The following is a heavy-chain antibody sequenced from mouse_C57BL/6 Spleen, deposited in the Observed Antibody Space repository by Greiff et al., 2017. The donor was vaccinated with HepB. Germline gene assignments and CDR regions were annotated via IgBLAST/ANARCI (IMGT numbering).Heavy chain of an antibody. V-gene: IGHV5-9*01. CDR1: GFTFSSYT. Sequence: EVKLVESGGGLVKPGGSLKLSCAASGFTFSSYTMSWVRQTPEKRLEWVATISGGGGNTYYPDSVKGRFTISRDNAKNTLYLQMSSLRSEDTALYYCARQRDYYGSSWGYFDVWGTGTTVTVSS. CDR2: ISGGGGNT. CDR3: ARQRDYYGSSWGYFDV. D-gene: IGHD1-1*01. J-gene: IGHJ1*03.